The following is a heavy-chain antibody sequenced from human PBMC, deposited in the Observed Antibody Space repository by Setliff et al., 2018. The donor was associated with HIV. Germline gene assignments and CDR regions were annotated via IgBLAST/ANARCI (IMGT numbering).Heavy chain of an antibody. CDR1: GYTFTNFY. V-gene: IGHV1-46*01. Sequence: GASVKVSCKASGYTFTNFYIHWVRQAPGQGLEWLGMINPSGGSTTYAQKFRGRVTMTSDTSTSTVYMDLSSLGSEDTAVYYCARGGQYSGNYLPRDYYMDVWGKGTTVTVSS. CDR2: INPSGGST. D-gene: IGHD1-26*01. J-gene: IGHJ6*03. CDR3: ARGGQYSGNYLPRDYYMDV.